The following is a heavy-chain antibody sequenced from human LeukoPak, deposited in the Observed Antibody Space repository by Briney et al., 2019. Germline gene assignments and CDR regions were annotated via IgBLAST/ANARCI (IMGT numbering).Heavy chain of an antibody. CDR1: GFPFSNAR. CDR3: TKPDLLWVGEDV. D-gene: IGHD2/OR15-2a*01. CDR2: IKTRNEGGTS. V-gene: IGHV3-15*01. J-gene: IGHJ6*02. Sequence: NTGGSLRLSCAASGFPFSNARMSWVRQAPGKGLEWVGRIKTRNEGGTSGYAAPVKGRFTISRDDSKNTVHLQMNSLKTEDTGVYYCTKPDLLWVGEDVWGPGTTVTVSS.